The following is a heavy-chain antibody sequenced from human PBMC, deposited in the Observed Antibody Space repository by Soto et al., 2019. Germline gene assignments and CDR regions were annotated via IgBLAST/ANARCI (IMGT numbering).Heavy chain of an antibody. CDR3: ARGRDTYYYDSSGYSGWYFDL. CDR1: GGTFSSDG. J-gene: IGHJ2*01. CDR2: ITPIFRAT. V-gene: IGHV1-69*13. D-gene: IGHD3-22*01. Sequence: SVKVSCKASGGTFSSDGISWVRQAPGQGLEWMGGITPIFRATKYAQKFQGRVTITADESTSTAYTELSSLRSEDTAVYYCARGRDTYYYDSSGYSGWYFDLWGRGTLVTVSS.